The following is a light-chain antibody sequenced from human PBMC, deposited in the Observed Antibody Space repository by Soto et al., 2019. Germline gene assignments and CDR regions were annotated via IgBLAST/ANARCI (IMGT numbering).Light chain of an antibody. Sequence: TQSPDTLSVSPGEKATLSCTASLSVGTNLAWYHQQSGQAPRLLIYGASTRDTGVPARFSGSGSGTEFTLTISSLRSEDFGVYYCQQSDTWPPYTFGQGTKLEI. CDR3: QQSDTWPPYT. CDR2: GAS. V-gene: IGKV3-15*01. J-gene: IGKJ2*01. CDR1: LSVGTN.